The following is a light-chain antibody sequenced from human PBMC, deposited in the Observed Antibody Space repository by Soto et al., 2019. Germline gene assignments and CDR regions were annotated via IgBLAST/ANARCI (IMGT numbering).Light chain of an antibody. CDR1: SSDVGGYNR. V-gene: IGLV2-14*01. Sequence: QSVLTQPASVSGSPGQSITISCTGTSSDVGGYNRVSWYQQHPGKAPKLMIYEVTNRPSGVSNRFSGSKFDNTASLTISGLRAEDEAHYYCNSYTTSSTVVFGGGTKLTFL. CDR3: NSYTTSSTVV. CDR2: EVT. J-gene: IGLJ2*01.